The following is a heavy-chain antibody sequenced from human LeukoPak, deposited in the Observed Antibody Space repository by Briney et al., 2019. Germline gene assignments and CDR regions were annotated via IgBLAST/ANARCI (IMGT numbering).Heavy chain of an antibody. Sequence: SVKVSCKASGGTFSSYAISWVRQAPGQGLEWMGGIIPIFGTANYAQKFQGRVTITADESTSTAYMELSRLRSEDTAVYYCARGLRYFDWLLNFDYWGQGTLVTVSS. CDR2: IIPIFGTA. D-gene: IGHD3-9*01. J-gene: IGHJ4*02. CDR1: GGTFSSYA. V-gene: IGHV1-69*13. CDR3: ARGLRYFDWLLNFDY.